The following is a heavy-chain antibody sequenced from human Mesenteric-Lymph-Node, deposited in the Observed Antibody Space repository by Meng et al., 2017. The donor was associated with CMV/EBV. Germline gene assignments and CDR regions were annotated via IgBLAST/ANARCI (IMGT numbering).Heavy chain of an antibody. Sequence: ASVKVSCKASGYTFTDYYIHWVRQAPGQGLEWMGWIKPKTGGTNYAQMFQGRVTMTRNTSISTAYMELSSLRSEDTAVYYCATRGGGYSYGLWGQGTLVTVSS. CDR2: IKPKTGGT. V-gene: IGHV1-2*02. J-gene: IGHJ4*02. D-gene: IGHD5-18*01. CDR3: ATRGGGYSYGL. CDR1: GYTFTDYY.